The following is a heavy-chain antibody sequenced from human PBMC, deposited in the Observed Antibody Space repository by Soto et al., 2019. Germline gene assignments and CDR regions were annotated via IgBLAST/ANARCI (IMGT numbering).Heavy chain of an antibody. D-gene: IGHD2-2*01. CDR2: IWFDGSDK. CDR1: GSTFSSYG. CDR3: ARLYCSSTSCYSVGAVDI. J-gene: IGHJ3*02. V-gene: IGHV3-33*01. Sequence: GGSLRLSCAASGSTFSSYGMHWVRQAPGKGLEWVALIWFDGSDKYYADSVKGRFTISRDNSKNTLYLQMNSLRADDTAVYYCARLYCSSTSCYSVGAVDIWGQGTMVNRLL.